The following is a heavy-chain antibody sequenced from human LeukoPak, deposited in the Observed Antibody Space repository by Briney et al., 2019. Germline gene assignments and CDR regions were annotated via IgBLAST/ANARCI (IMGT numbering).Heavy chain of an antibody. J-gene: IGHJ3*02. V-gene: IGHV3-30-3*01. CDR3: ARVRGVGAHEGDAFDI. D-gene: IGHD1-26*01. Sequence: QPGRSLRPSCAASGFTFSSYAMHWVRQAPGKGLEWVAVISYDGSNKYYADSVKGRFTISRDNSKNTLYLQMNSLRAEDTAVYYCARVRGVGAHEGDAFDIWGQGTMVTVSS. CDR1: GFTFSSYA. CDR2: ISYDGSNK.